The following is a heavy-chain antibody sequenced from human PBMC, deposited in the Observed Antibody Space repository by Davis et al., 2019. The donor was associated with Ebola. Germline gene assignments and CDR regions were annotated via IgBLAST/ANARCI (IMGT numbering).Heavy chain of an antibody. CDR3: ARALSYYYYGMDV. J-gene: IGHJ6*02. CDR1: GFTFDDYA. Sequence: SLKISCAASGFTFDDYAMHWVRQPPGKGLEWVSSISWNSGNIAYADSVKGRFTISRDNAKNSLYLQMNSLRAEDTAVYYCARALSYYYYGMDVWGQGTTVTVSS. CDR2: ISWNSGNI. V-gene: IGHV3-9*01.